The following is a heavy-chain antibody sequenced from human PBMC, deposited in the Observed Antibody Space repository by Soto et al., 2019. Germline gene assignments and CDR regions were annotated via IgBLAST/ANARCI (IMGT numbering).Heavy chain of an antibody. D-gene: IGHD2-15*01. V-gene: IGHV3-30*18. CDR2: ISYDGSNK. CDR1: GFTFSSYG. J-gene: IGHJ6*02. Sequence: GGSLRLSCAASGFTFSSYGMHWVRQAPGKGLEWVAVISYDGSNKYYADSVKGRFTISRDNSKNTLYLQMNSLRAEDTAVYYCAKVVCSGGSCYSRSYYYYGMDVWGQGTTVTVSS. CDR3: AKVVCSGGSCYSRSYYYYGMDV.